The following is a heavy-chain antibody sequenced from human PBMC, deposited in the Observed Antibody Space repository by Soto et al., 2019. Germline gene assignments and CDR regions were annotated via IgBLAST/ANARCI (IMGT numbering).Heavy chain of an antibody. CDR3: ASRPRIIKVQHFGDYYGVDV. V-gene: IGHV1-69*06. CDR1: GGTFSFYT. CDR2: IIPRFETT. J-gene: IGHJ6*02. D-gene: IGHD3-10*01. Sequence: QVQLVQSGAAVTKPGSSVKVSCKASGGTFSFYTISWVRQAPGQGLEWMGGIIPRFETTKYAQDFRDRVTITADTSTNTVYMEWISLKSDDTAVYYCASRPRIIKVQHFGDYYGVDVLGQGTTVTV.